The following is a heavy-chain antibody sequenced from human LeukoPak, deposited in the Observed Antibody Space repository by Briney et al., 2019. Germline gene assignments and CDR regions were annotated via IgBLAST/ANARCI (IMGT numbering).Heavy chain of an antibody. CDR1: GFTFSSYA. CDR3: AKRVSYSSGSHFDY. V-gene: IGHV3-23*01. Sequence: GGSLRLSCAASGFTFSSYAMSWVRQAPGRGLEWVSIVSDSGSSTYYADSAKGRFTISRDNSKNTLYLQMNSLRAEDSAIYYCAKRVSYSSGSHFDYWGQGTLVTVSS. CDR2: VSDSGSST. J-gene: IGHJ4*02. D-gene: IGHD3-10*01.